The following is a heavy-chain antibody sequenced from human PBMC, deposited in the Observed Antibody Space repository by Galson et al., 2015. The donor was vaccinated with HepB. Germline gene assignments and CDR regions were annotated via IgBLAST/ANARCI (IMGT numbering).Heavy chain of an antibody. CDR2: VTQSGGA. Sequence: EILSLTCGVSGGSFSSYHWTWIRQSPTKGLEWIGEVTQSGGAHTNPSLKSRVTISMDTSKNQFSLKVRSVTAADTGVYYCARGKRRQVLLDYHYYGMDVWGQGTTVSVSS. CDR1: GGSFSSYH. CDR3: ARGKRRQVLLDYHYYGMDV. D-gene: IGHD3-3*01. J-gene: IGHJ6*01. V-gene: IGHV4-34*01.